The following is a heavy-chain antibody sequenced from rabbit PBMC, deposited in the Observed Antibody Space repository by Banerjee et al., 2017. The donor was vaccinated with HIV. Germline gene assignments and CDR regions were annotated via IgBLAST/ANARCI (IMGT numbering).Heavy chain of an antibody. CDR3: ARDLAGVIGWNFGL. D-gene: IGHD4-1*01. V-gene: IGHV1S40*01. Sequence: QSLEESGGDLVKPGGTLTLTCTASGFSFSSVYYMWWVRQAPGKGLEWIGSIFTGISGSTYYANWAKGRFTISKTSSTTMTLQMTSLTAADTATYFCARDLAGVIGWNFGLWGQGTLVTVS. CDR1: GFSFSSVYY. CDR2: IFTGISGST. J-gene: IGHJ3*01.